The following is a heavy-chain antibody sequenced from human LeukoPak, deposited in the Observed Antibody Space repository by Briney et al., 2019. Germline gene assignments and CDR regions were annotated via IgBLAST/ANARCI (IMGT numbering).Heavy chain of an antibody. V-gene: IGHV1-18*01. Sequence: ASVKASCKASGYTFTSYGISWVRQAPGQGLEWMGWISAYNGNTNHAQKLQGRVTMTTDTSTSTAYMELRSLRSDDTAVYYCARGVVGAAEGDDAFDIWGQGTMVTVSS. D-gene: IGHD1-26*01. CDR3: ARGVVGAAEGDDAFDI. J-gene: IGHJ3*02. CDR1: GYTFTSYG. CDR2: ISAYNGNT.